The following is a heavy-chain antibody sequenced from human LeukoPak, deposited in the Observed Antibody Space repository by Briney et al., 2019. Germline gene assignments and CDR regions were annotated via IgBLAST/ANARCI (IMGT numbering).Heavy chain of an antibody. V-gene: IGHV3-21*01. CDR1: GFTFSSYS. J-gene: IGHJ4*02. CDR2: ISSSSSYI. Sequence: GGSLRLSCAASGFTFSSYSMTWVRQAPGKGLEWVSSISSSSSYIYYADSVKGRFTISRDNSKNTLYLQMNSLRAEDTAVYYCARDLQQLGGVDYWGQGTLVTVSS. D-gene: IGHD6-6*01. CDR3: ARDLQQLGGVDY.